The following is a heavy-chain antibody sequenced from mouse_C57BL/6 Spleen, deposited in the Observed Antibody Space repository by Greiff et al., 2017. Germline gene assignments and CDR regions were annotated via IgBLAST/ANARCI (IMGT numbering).Heavy chain of an antibody. CDR2: ISSGSSTI. CDR1: GFTFSDYG. CDR3: ARSVVARAMDY. V-gene: IGHV5-17*01. D-gene: IGHD1-1*01. Sequence: EVMLVESGGGLVKPGGSLKLSCAASGFTFSDYGMHWVRQAPEKGLEWVAYISSGSSTIYYADTVKGRFTISRDNAKNTLFLQMTSLRSEDTAMYYCARSVVARAMDYWGQGTSVTVSS. J-gene: IGHJ4*01.